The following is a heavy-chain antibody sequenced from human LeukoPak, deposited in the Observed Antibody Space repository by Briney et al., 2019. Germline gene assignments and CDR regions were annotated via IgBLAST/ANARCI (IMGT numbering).Heavy chain of an antibody. CDR1: GFTFSSYA. Sequence: GGSLRLSCAASGFTFSSYAMSWVRQAPGKGLEWVSTISGSGGSTYYADSVKGRFTISRDNSKNTLYLQMNSLRAEGTAGYHCAKHWNYDILTGYSPHFDYWGQGTLVTVSS. D-gene: IGHD3-9*01. V-gene: IGHV3-23*01. CDR3: AKHWNYDILTGYSPHFDY. J-gene: IGHJ4*02. CDR2: ISGSGGST.